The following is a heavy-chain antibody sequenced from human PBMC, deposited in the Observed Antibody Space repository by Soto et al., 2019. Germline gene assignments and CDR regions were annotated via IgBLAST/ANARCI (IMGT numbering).Heavy chain of an antibody. CDR1: GFTFSSYA. CDR3: ARGGDDSSGYCGY. V-gene: IGHV3-30-3*01. CDR2: ISYDGSNK. D-gene: IGHD3-22*01. J-gene: IGHJ4*02. Sequence: QVQLVESGGGVVQPGRSLRLSCAASGFTFSSYAMHWVRQAPGKGLEWVAVISYDGSNKYYADSVKGRFTISRDNSKNTLYLQRTSLRAEDTAVYYCARGGDDSSGYCGYWGQGTLVTFSS.